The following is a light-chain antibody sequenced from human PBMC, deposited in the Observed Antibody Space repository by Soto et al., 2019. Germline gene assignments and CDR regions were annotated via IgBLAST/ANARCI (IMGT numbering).Light chain of an antibody. CDR2: EVS. J-gene: IGLJ1*01. Sequence: QSALAQPASVSWSPGQSITISCTGTSIDGGGYNYVSWYQQYPGKVPKLMIYEVSNRPAGVSNRFSGSKSGNTASLTISGLQAEDEADYYCNSKGTGLTYVFGTGTKVTVL. CDR3: NSKGTGLTYV. V-gene: IGLV2-14*01. CDR1: SIDGGGYNY.